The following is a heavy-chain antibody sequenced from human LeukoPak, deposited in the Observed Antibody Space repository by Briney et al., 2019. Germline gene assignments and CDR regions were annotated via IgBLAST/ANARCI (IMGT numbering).Heavy chain of an antibody. Sequence: SETLSLTCAVYGGSFSGYYWSWIRQPPGKGLEWIGEINHSGSTNYNPSLKSRVTISVDTSKNQFSLKLSSVTAADTAVYYCARDGGIQLWSRFDPWGQGTLVTVSS. CDR2: INHSGST. D-gene: IGHD5-18*01. CDR3: ARDGGIQLWSRFDP. J-gene: IGHJ5*02. V-gene: IGHV4-34*01. CDR1: GGSFSGYY.